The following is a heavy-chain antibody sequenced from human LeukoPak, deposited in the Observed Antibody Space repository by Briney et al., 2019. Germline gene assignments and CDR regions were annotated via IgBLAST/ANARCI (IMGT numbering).Heavy chain of an antibody. CDR2: INPKNAGT. CDR1: GYTFTGHY. D-gene: IGHD3-10*02. CDR3: ARTLYVSAVPGGLDY. V-gene: IGHV1-2*02. Sequence: ASVKVSCKASGYTFTGHYMHWVRQAPGQGLEWMGWINPKNAGTNFAQRFQGRVIMTRDTSSSTVYMELSRLRSDDTAFYYCARTLYVSAVPGGLDYWGQGTLITVSS. J-gene: IGHJ4*02.